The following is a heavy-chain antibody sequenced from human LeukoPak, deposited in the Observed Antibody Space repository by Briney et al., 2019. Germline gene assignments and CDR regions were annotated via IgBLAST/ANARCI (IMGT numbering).Heavy chain of an antibody. CDR3: ARGGRGYSGYEVDY. J-gene: IGHJ4*02. V-gene: IGHV3-21*01. D-gene: IGHD5-12*01. CDR1: GFTFSSYS. Sequence: GGSLRLSCAASGFTFSSYSMNWVRQAPGKGLEWVSSISSSSSYIYYADSVKGRFTISRDNATNSLYLQMNSLRAEDTAVYYCARGGRGYSGYEVDYWGQGTLVTVSS. CDR2: ISSSSSYI.